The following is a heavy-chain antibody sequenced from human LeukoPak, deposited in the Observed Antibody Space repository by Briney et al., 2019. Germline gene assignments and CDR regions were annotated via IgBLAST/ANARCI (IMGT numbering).Heavy chain of an antibody. D-gene: IGHD3-3*01. Sequence: GGSLRLSCAASGFTFSSYTMNWVRQAPGKGLEWVSSISRSNSYIYYADSVKGRFTISRDNSKNTLYLQMNSLRAEDTAVYYCANFVLRFLELVWDDAFDIWGQGTMVTVSS. J-gene: IGHJ3*02. V-gene: IGHV3-21*04. CDR3: ANFVLRFLELVWDDAFDI. CDR1: GFTFSSYT. CDR2: ISRSNSYI.